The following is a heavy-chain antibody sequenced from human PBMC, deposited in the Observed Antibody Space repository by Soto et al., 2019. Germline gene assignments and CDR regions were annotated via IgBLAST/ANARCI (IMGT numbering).Heavy chain of an antibody. V-gene: IGHV1-69*12. CDR2: IMPIFGTA. J-gene: IGHJ3*02. CDR3: ARALYESRASDI. D-gene: IGHD3-22*01. CDR1: GGTFSSYA. Sequence: QVQLVQSGAEVKKPGSSVKVSCKASGGTFSSYASSWVRQAPGQGLEWMGGIMPIFGTAIYAQKFQGRVTITADESTSTAYMELSSLRSEDTAVYFCARALYESRASDIWGQGSLVTDSS.